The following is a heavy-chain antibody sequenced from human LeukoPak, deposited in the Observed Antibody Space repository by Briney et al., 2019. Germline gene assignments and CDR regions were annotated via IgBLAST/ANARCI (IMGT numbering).Heavy chain of an antibody. CDR3: AKEGSSGWY. V-gene: IGHV3-23*01. D-gene: IGHD6-19*01. Sequence: GGSLRLSCAASGFTFSSYAMSWVRQPPGKGLEWVSAISGSGGSTFYADSVKGRFTISRDNSKNTLYLQVDSLRAEDTALYYCAKEGSSGWYWGQGTLVTVSS. CDR1: GFTFSSYA. CDR2: ISGSGGST. J-gene: IGHJ4*02.